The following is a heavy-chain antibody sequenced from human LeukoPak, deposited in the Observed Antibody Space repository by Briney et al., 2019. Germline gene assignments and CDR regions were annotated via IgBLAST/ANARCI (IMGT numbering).Heavy chain of an antibody. J-gene: IGHJ4*02. D-gene: IGHD6-13*01. Sequence: SETLSLTCTVSGGSISSYYWSWIRQPAGKGLEWTGRMYTSGSTNYNPSLKSRVTMSVDTSRNQFSLKLSSVTAADTAVYYCAREGLIAAATSFDYWGQGTLVTVSS. CDR1: GGSISSYY. CDR2: MYTSGST. V-gene: IGHV4-4*07. CDR3: AREGLIAAATSFDY.